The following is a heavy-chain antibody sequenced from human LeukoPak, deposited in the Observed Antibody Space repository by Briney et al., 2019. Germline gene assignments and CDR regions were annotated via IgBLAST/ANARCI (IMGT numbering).Heavy chain of an antibody. CDR2: MKQDGSEK. CDR1: GFTFSSYW. CDR3: ARDQGTRIVVVPAYDYYYGMDV. Sequence: GGSLRLSCAASGFTFSSYWMSWVRQAPGKGLEWVANMKQDGSEKYYVDSVKGRFTISRDNAKNSLYLQMNSLRAEDTAVYYCARDQGTRIVVVPAYDYYYGMDVWGKGTTVTVSS. V-gene: IGHV3-7*03. D-gene: IGHD2-2*01. J-gene: IGHJ6*04.